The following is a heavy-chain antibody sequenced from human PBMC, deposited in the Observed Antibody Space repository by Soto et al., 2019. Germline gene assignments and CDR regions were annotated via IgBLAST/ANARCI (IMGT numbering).Heavy chain of an antibody. J-gene: IGHJ3*02. V-gene: IGHV1-46*03. CDR1: GYTFTSSY. CDR3: AILRLAPRNAFDI. D-gene: IGHD2-21*01. Sequence: ASVKVSCKASGYTFTSSYIHWVRQAPGQGLEWMGIINPSGGSTSYAQKFQGRVTMTTDTSTSTVYTELSSLRSEDTAVYYCAILRLAPRNAFDIWGQGTMVTVSS. CDR2: INPSGGST.